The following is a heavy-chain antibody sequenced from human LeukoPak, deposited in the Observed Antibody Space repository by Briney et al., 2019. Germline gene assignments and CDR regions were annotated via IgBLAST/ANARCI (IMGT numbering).Heavy chain of an antibody. CDR3: ARAIFGVVGEDY. CDR1: GGSISSSSYY. D-gene: IGHD3-3*01. CDR2: IYYSGST. J-gene: IGHJ4*02. Sequence: SETLSLTCTVSGGSISSSSYYWGWIRQPPGKGLEWIGSIYYSGSTYYNPSLKSRVTISVDTSKNQFSLKLSSVTAADTAVYYCARAIFGVVGEDYWGQGTLVTVSS. V-gene: IGHV4-39*07.